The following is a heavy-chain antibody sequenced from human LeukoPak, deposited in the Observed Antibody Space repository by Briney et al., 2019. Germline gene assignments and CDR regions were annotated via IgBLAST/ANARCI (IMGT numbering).Heavy chain of an antibody. V-gene: IGHV3-7*05. CDR2: IKQGGSEK. CDR1: GFTFSSYW. CDR3: AASSGYYFSHFDY. D-gene: IGHD3-22*01. J-gene: IGHJ4*02. Sequence: GGSLRLSCAASGFTFSSYWMSWVRQAPGTGLEWVANIKQGGSEKYYVDSVKGRFTISRDNAKNSLYLQMNSLRAEDTAVYYCAASSGYYFSHFDYWGQGTLVTVSS.